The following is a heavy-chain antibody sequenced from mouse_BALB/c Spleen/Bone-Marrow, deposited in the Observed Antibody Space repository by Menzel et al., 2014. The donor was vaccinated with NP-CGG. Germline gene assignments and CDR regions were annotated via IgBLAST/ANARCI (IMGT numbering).Heavy chain of an antibody. J-gene: IGHJ4*01. CDR3: ARGGYYGSGRYYYAMDY. CDR2: IYPGNVNT. V-gene: IGHV1S56*01. D-gene: IGHD1-1*01. Sequence: VHLVESGPELVKPGASMRISCKASGYTFTSYYLHWVKQRPGQGLEWIGWIYPGNVNTNYNEKFKGKATLTADRSSTTAYMHLSSLTSEDSAVYFCARGGYYGSGRYYYAMDYWGQGTSVTVSS. CDR1: GYTFTSYY.